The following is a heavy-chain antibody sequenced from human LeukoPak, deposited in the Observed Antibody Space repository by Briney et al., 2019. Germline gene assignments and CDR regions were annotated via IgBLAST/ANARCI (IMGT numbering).Heavy chain of an antibody. CDR3: ARGRYNWNYYYGMDV. CDR1: GGSISSYY. D-gene: IGHD1-20*01. CDR2: IYYSGST. V-gene: IGHV4-59*01. Sequence: SETLSLTCTVSGGSISSYYWSSIRQPPGKGLEWIGYIYYSGSTNYNPSLKSRVTISVDTSKNQFSLKLSSVTAADTAVYYCARGRYNWNYYYGMDVWGQGTTVTVSS. J-gene: IGHJ6*02.